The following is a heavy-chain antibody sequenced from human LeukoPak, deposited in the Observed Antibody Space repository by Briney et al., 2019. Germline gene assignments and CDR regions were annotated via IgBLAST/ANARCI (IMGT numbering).Heavy chain of an antibody. CDR2: INSFGDYT. V-gene: IGHV3-23*01. J-gene: IGHJ4*02. D-gene: IGHD3-22*01. CDR3: AKRDSSGSYFFDY. Sequence: GGSLRLSCAASGFTFSSYDMSWVRQAPGKGLEWVSSINSFGDYTFYADSVRGRFTISRDNSKNTLYLQMNSLRAEDTAVFYCAKRDSSGSYFFDYWGQGTLVTVSS. CDR1: GFTFSSYD.